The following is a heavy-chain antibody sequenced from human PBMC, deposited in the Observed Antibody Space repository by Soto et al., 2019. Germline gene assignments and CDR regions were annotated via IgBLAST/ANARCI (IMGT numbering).Heavy chain of an antibody. D-gene: IGHD2-15*01. CDR1: GFSFNEAW. Sequence: GSLRLSCVASGFSFNEAWMNWVRQAPGGGLEWVGRIKTSAGGGATDYAAPVQGRFTISRDDSKNALYLHMNSLRTEDTAIYYCTTGSVEGIWGQGTTVTVSS. CDR3: TTGSVEGI. CDR2: IKTSAGGGAT. J-gene: IGHJ6*02. V-gene: IGHV3-15*07.